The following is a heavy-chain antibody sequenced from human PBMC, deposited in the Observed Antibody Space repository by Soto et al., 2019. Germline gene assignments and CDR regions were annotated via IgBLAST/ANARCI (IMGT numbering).Heavy chain of an antibody. Sequence: SETLSLTCTVSGGSISSYYWSWIRQPPGKGLEWIGYIYYSGSTNYNPSLKSRVTISVDTSKNQFSLKLSSVTAADTAVYCCARVHSSSSVSYYYYMDVWGKGTTVTVSS. V-gene: IGHV4-59*01. CDR3: ARVHSSSSVSYYYYMDV. CDR1: GGSISSYY. J-gene: IGHJ6*03. CDR2: IYYSGST. D-gene: IGHD6-6*01.